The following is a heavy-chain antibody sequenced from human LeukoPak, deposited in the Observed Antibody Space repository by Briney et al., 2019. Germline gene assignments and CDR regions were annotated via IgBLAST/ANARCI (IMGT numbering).Heavy chain of an antibody. CDR2: IKTKTDGETT. J-gene: IGHJ4*02. CDR1: GFTFTNAW. Sequence: GGSLRLSCAASGFTFTNAWMTWVRQAPGKGLEWVGRIKTKTDGETTDYAAPVKGRFTISRDDSRNTLYLQMNSLKTEDTAVYYCTTGPFWGQGTLVTVSS. CDR3: TTGPF. V-gene: IGHV3-15*01.